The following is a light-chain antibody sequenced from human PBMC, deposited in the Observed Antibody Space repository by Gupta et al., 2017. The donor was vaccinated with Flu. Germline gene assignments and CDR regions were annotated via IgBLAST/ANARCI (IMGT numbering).Light chain of an antibody. V-gene: IGKV3-11*01. CDR2: ESS. Sequence: SPSTRALAPGERATLSGGASEIVSTYLACYHQRPGKAHRLLIYESSTRATGIPARFSGSGSGTDFTLTISSLEPEDFAIYYCQQRSDWLSFGGGTKVELK. CDR1: EIVSTY. CDR3: QQRSDWLS. J-gene: IGKJ4*01.